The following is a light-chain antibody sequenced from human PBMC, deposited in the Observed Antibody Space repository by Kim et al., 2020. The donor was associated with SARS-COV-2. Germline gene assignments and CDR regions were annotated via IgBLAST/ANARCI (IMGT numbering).Light chain of an antibody. Sequence: LSPGEGATLSCRASQSGSSAYLAWYQQKPGQAPRLLIYGASSRATGVPDRISGSGSGTDFTLTISRLEPEDFAVYYCQQYGSSFIFGGGTKVDIK. CDR1: QSGSSAY. V-gene: IGKV3-20*01. CDR2: GAS. J-gene: IGKJ4*01. CDR3: QQYGSSFI.